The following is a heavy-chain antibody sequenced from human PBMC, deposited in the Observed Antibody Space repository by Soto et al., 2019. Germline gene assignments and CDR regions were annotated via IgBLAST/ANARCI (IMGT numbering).Heavy chain of an antibody. CDR1: GYTFNTYG. CDR2: IGAHSGDT. V-gene: IGHV1-18*01. D-gene: IGHD6-13*01. J-gene: IGHJ4*02. CDR3: SHASSSPKIADF. Sequence: AASVKVSCKASGYTFNTYGFTWVRQAPGQGLEWMGWIGAHSGDTNYAQKFQGRVTITADTSTSTAYMELSSLRSEDTAVYYCSHASSSPKIADFWGQGTLVTVS.